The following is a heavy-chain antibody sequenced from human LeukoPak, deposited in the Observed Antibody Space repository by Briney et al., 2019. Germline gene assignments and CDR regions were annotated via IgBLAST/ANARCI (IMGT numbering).Heavy chain of an antibody. CDR3: AKGRTVMYGMDV. Sequence: GGSLRLSCAASGLTFSSYAMSWVRQAPGKGLEWVSVISAGGGSTYYADSVMGRFTISRDNSNNTLYLQMSSLRAEDTAVYYCAKGRTVMYGMDVWGQGTTVTVSS. V-gene: IGHV3-23*01. CDR1: GLTFSSYA. J-gene: IGHJ6*02. CDR2: ISAGGGST. D-gene: IGHD4-17*01.